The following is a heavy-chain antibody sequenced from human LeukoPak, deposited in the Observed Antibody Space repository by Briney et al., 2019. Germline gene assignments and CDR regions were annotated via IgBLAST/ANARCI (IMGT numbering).Heavy chain of an antibody. CDR3: ARPLKEGPSSSTYAFDI. CDR2: IYTSGNT. J-gene: IGHJ3*02. CDR1: GGSISSYS. V-gene: IGHV4-4*07. D-gene: IGHD6-13*01. Sequence: SETLSLTCTVSGGSISSYSWSWIRQPAGKGLEWIGRIYTSGNTNYNPSLKSRVTMSVDTSKNQFSLKLTSVTAADTAVYYCARPLKEGPSSSTYAFDIWGQGTMVTVSS.